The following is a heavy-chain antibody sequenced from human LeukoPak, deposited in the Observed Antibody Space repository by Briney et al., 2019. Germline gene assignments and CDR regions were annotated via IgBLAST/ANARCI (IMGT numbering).Heavy chain of an antibody. CDR3: ASSPRLTTSWFLFDS. Sequence: SETLSLTCSVSGGSVSSGISYWSWIRQPPGEGLEWIAYISDSGGSDYNPSLRGRVTISLDTSKNQFSLKLTSVTAADTAVYYCASSPRLTTSWFLFDSWGHGTLVTVSS. J-gene: IGHJ5*01. CDR2: ISDSGGS. CDR1: GGSVSSGISY. V-gene: IGHV4-61*01. D-gene: IGHD2-2*01.